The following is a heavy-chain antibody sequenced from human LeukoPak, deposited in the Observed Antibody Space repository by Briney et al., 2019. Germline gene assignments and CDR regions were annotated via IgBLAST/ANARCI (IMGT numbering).Heavy chain of an antibody. CDR3: ARSLIPGRWYFDL. V-gene: IGHV3-30*04. CDR1: GFTFSSFP. CDR2: ISTDGSYK. J-gene: IGHJ2*01. Sequence: GKSLRLSCAVSGFTFSSFPFHWVRQAPGKGLQWVAAISTDGSYKYHGDSVKGRFTISRDNPMNTLYLQMNGLRPDDTAVYYCARSLIPGRWYFDLWGRGTLVTVSS. D-gene: IGHD3-16*01.